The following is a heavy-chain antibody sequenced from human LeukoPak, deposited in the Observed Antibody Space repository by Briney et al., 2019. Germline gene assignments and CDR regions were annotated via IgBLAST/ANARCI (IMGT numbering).Heavy chain of an antibody. D-gene: IGHD1-26*01. Sequence: ASVKVSCTASGDIFNSYSISWVRQAPGQGLEWMGGIIPIFGSANYAQKFQGRVTITTDQSTTTAYMELSSLSSEDTAVYYCARVGRGRGSLPNSYYYMDVWGKGTTVTVSS. J-gene: IGHJ6*03. CDR3: ARVGRGRGSLPNSYYYMDV. V-gene: IGHV1-69*05. CDR2: IIPIFGSA. CDR1: GDIFNSYS.